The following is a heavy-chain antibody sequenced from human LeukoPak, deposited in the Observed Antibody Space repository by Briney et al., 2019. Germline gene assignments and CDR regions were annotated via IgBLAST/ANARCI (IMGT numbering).Heavy chain of an antibody. Sequence: PGGSLRHSCAASGLTFSSYSMNWVGQAPGKGLEWVSSITSGSSYIYYADSVKGRFTISRDNAKNSLYLQMNSLRAEDTAVYFCARFYDFDCWGERPLATVSS. CDR1: GLTFSSYS. CDR2: ITSGSSYI. J-gene: IGHJ4*02. CDR3: ARFYDFDC. D-gene: IGHD3-3*01. V-gene: IGHV3-21*01.